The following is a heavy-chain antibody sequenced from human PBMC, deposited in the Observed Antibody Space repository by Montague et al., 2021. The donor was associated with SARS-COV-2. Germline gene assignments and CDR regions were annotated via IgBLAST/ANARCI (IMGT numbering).Heavy chain of an antibody. J-gene: IGHJ6*03. D-gene: IGHD3-3*01. Sequence: SLRLSCAASGFTFSSYAMSWVRQAPGKGLEWVSAISGSGGSTYYADSVKGRFTISRDNSKNTLYLQMNSLRAEDTAVYYCAKGAGITIFGVVIPHYYYMDVWGKGTTVTVSS. V-gene: IGHV3-23*01. CDR1: GFTFSSYA. CDR3: AKGAGITIFGVVIPHYYYMDV. CDR2: ISGSGGST.